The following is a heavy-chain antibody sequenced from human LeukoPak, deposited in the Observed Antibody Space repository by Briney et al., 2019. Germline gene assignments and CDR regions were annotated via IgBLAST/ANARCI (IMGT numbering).Heavy chain of an antibody. CDR3: ARHRPYYYDSSGAFDI. CDR2: IYYSGST. Sequence: SETLSLTCTVSGGSISNYYWSWIRQPPGKGLEWIGYIYYSGSTNYNPSLKSRVTISVDTSKNQFSLKLSSVTAADTAVYYCARHRPYYYDSSGAFDIWGQGTMVTVSS. V-gene: IGHV4-59*08. J-gene: IGHJ3*02. D-gene: IGHD3-22*01. CDR1: GGSISNYY.